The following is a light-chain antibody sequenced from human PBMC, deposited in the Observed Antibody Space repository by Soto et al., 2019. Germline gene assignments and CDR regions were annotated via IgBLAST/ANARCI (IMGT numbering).Light chain of an antibody. CDR2: GAS. J-gene: IGKJ3*01. V-gene: IGKV3-20*01. CDR3: QQFGSSPLFT. Sequence: EIVLTQSPGTLSLCPGERATLSCRASQSVSSSYLAWYQQKPGQAPRLLIYGASSRATGIPDRFSGRGSGTGFTLTISRLEPEGFGVYYCQQFGSSPLFTFGPGTKVDVK. CDR1: QSVSSSY.